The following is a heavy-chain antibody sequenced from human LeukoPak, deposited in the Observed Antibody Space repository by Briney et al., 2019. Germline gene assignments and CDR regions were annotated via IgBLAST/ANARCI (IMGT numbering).Heavy chain of an antibody. D-gene: IGHD1-26*01. CDR1: GFTFSSYW. J-gene: IGHJ4*02. CDR3: ARDGIDY. V-gene: IGHV3-7*04. CDR2: INQDGSQK. Sequence: GGSLRLSCTASGFTFSSYWMSWVRQAPGKGPEWVANINQDGSQKYYVDSVKGRFTISRDDAKNSVYLQMNSLRDEGTAMYFCARDGIDYWGQGTLVTVSS.